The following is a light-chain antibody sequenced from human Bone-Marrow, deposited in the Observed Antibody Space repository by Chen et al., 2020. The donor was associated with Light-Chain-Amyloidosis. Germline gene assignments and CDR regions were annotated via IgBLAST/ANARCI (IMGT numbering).Light chain of an antibody. CDR3: QHSYSTPSA. V-gene: IGKV1-39*01. CDR1: QSISSY. Sequence: DIQMTQSPSSLSASVGDRVTITCRASQSISSYLNWYQQKPGKAPKLLIYAASSLQSGVPSRFSGSGSGTDFTLTIISLHPEDFATYYCQHSYSTPSAFGPGTKVDIK. CDR2: AAS. J-gene: IGKJ3*01.